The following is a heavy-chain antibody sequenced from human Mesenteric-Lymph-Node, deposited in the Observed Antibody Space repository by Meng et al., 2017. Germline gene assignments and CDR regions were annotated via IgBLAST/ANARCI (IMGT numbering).Heavy chain of an antibody. Sequence: QGQLQQVGEGLLKPSETLSLTCAVYGGVFSGYYWSWIRQPPGKGLEWIGEINHSGSTNYNPSLKSRVTISVDTSKNQFSLKLSSVTAADTAVYYCARLGSSGLGRDYWGQGVLVTVSS. J-gene: IGHJ4*02. V-gene: IGHV4-34*01. CDR1: GGVFSGYY. D-gene: IGHD3-10*01. CDR2: INHSGST. CDR3: ARLGSSGLGRDY.